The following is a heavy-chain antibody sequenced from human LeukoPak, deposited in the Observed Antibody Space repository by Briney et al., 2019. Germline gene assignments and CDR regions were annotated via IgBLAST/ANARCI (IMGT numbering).Heavy chain of an antibody. D-gene: IGHD3-16*02. CDR1: GFTFSSYA. J-gene: IGHJ3*02. CDR3: AKASYSYGNDAFDI. V-gene: IGHV3-23*01. CDR2: IRGGGAGA. Sequence: GGSLRPSCAASGFTFSSYAMSWVRQAPEKGLEWVSFIRGGGAGAHYADSVRGRFTISRDNSKNTLYLEMNSLRADDTAVYYCAKASYSYGNDAFDIWGQGTKVTVSS.